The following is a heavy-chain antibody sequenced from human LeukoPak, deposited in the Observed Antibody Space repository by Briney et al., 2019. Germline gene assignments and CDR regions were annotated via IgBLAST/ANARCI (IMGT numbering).Heavy chain of an antibody. D-gene: IGHD4-17*01. V-gene: IGHV3-30*02. CDR3: ARAFSTTAFDY. Sequence: GGSLRLSCAASGFTFSDYGMVWVRQAPGKGLEWVAFIRYDGSIKYYADSVKGRFTISRDNSKNTLYLQMNSLRAEDTAVYYCARAFSTTAFDYWGQGTLVTVSS. J-gene: IGHJ4*02. CDR1: GFTFSDYG. CDR2: IRYDGSIK.